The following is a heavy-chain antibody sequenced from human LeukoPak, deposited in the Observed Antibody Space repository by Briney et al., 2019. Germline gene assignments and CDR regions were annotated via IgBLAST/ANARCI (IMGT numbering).Heavy chain of an antibody. Sequence: GGSLRLSCAASGFTFSSYGMSWVRQAPGKGLEWVSAISGSGGSTYYADSVKGRFTISRDNSKNTLYLQMNSLRAEDTAVYYCARDSGSYGAYFDYWGQGTLVTVSS. D-gene: IGHD1-26*01. CDR3: ARDSGSYGAYFDY. CDR2: ISGSGGST. CDR1: GFTFSSYG. V-gene: IGHV3-23*01. J-gene: IGHJ4*02.